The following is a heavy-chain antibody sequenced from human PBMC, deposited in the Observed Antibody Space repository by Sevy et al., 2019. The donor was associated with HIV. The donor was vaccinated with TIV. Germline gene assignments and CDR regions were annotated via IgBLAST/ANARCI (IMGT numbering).Heavy chain of an antibody. V-gene: IGHV4-34*01. D-gene: IGHD5-18*01. J-gene: IGHJ3*02. Sequence: SETLSLTCAVYGGSFNNYYWIWIRQVPEKGLEWIGEINHSGSTNYNPSLMSRVTISIDTSKNQFSLNLSSMTAADTYVYFCTRGRGGYSFAFDMWGQGTVVTVSS. CDR2: INHSGST. CDR3: TRGRGGYSFAFDM. CDR1: GGSFNNYY.